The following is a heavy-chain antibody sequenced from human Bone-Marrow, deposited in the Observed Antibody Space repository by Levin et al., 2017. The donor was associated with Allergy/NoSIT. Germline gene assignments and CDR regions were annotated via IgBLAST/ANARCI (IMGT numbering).Heavy chain of an antibody. CDR2: ISSSSSYI. V-gene: IGHV3-21*01. J-gene: IGHJ2*01. CDR3: ARDASYGDHWYFDL. Sequence: GESLKISCAASGFTFSSYSMNWVRQAPGKGLEWVSSISSSSSYIYYADSVKGRFTISRDNAKNSLYLQMNSLRAEDTAVYYCARDASYGDHWYFDLWGRGTLVTVSS. CDR1: GFTFSSYS. D-gene: IGHD4-17*01.